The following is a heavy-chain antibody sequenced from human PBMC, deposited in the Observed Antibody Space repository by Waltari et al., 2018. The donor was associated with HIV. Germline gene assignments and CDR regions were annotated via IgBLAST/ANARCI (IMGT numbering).Heavy chain of an antibody. Sequence: QVQLVQSGAEVKKPGASETVSCKHSGYTFIAYYIHWVRQAPGQGLEWMGWINPDSGVTKSGQKFQGRVTMTRDTSISTVFLQLSGLRSDDTGVYYCARVGSSWNFGSHNFDIWGQGTMVTVSS. V-gene: IGHV1-2*02. CDR2: INPDSGVT. J-gene: IGHJ3*02. CDR3: ARVGSSWNFGSHNFDI. CDR1: GYTFIAYY. D-gene: IGHD1-7*01.